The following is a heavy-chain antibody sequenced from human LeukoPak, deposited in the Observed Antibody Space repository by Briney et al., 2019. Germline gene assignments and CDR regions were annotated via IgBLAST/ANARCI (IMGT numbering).Heavy chain of an antibody. CDR1: GGTFSSYA. Sequence: SVKVSYKASGGTFSSYAISWVRQAPGQGLEWMGRIIPIFGTANYAQKFQGRVTITTDESTSTAYMELSSLRSEDTAVYYCARDPTYCGGDCSQYYWGQGTLVTVSS. J-gene: IGHJ4*02. CDR2: IIPIFGTA. V-gene: IGHV1-69*05. D-gene: IGHD2-21*02. CDR3: ARDPTYCGGDCSQYY.